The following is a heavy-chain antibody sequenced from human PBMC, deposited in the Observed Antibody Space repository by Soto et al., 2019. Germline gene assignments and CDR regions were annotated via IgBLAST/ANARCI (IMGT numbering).Heavy chain of an antibody. Sequence: GASGKVSCKVSGYTLTELSMHWVRQAPGKGLEWMGGFDPEDGEAIYAQKFQGRVTMTEDTSTDTAYMELSSLRSEDTAVYYCATAGKFWSGYPMYYFDYWGQGTLVTVSS. J-gene: IGHJ4*02. CDR2: FDPEDGEA. CDR3: ATAGKFWSGYPMYYFDY. CDR1: GYTLTELS. V-gene: IGHV1-24*01. D-gene: IGHD3-3*01.